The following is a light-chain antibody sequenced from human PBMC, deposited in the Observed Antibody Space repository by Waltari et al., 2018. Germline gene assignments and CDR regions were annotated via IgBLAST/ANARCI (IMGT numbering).Light chain of an antibody. Sequence: SYELTQPPSVSVSPGQTAKIPCSGDALPKQYTYWYQQKPGQAPLLVIYKDTERPSGIPERFSGSSSGAERHLIISSLQSEDEADYYCQTWTTGIQVFGGGTKLTVL. J-gene: IGLJ3*02. CDR2: KDT. V-gene: IGLV3-25*02. CDR1: ALPKQY. CDR3: QTWTTGIQV.